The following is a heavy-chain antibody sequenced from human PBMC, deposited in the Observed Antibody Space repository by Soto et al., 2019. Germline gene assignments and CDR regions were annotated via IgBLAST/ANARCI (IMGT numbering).Heavy chain of an antibody. CDR3: ARGYYDFWSGYEYYFDY. V-gene: IGHV4-39*07. D-gene: IGHD3-3*01. J-gene: IGHJ4*02. CDR2: IYYSGST. Sequence: SETLSLTCTVSGGSISSSSYYWGWIRQPPGKGLEWIGSIYYSGSTYYNPSLKSRVTISVDTSKNQFSLKLSSVTAADTAVYYCARGYYDFWSGYEYYFDYWGQGTLVTVSS. CDR1: GGSISSSSYY.